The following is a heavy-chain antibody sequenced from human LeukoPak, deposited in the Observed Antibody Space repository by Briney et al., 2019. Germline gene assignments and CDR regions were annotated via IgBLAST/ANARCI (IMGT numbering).Heavy chain of an antibody. D-gene: IGHD3-9*01. CDR2: IYYSGST. Sequence: PSETLSLTCTVSGGSISSSSYYWGWIRQPPGKGLEWIGSIYYSGSTYYNPSLKSRVTISVDTSKNQFSLKLSSVTAADTAVYYCAREMTGYYLYYYYGMDVWGQGTTVTVSS. J-gene: IGHJ6*02. CDR3: AREMTGYYLYYYYGMDV. V-gene: IGHV4-39*07. CDR1: GGSISSSSYY.